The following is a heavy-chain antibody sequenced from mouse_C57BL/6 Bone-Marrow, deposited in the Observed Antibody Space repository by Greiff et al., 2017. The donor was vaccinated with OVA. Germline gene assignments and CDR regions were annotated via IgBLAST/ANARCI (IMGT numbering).Heavy chain of an antibody. CDR1: GFTFSSYG. CDR2: ISSGGSYT. CDR3: ARRGAWFAN. Sequence: EVKLVESGGDLVKPGGSLKLSCAASGFTFSSYGMSWVRQTPDKRLEWVATISSGGSYTYYPDSVKGRFTISRDNAKNTLYLQMSSLKSEDTAMYYCARRGAWFANWGQGKLVTVSA. J-gene: IGHJ3*01. V-gene: IGHV5-6*02.